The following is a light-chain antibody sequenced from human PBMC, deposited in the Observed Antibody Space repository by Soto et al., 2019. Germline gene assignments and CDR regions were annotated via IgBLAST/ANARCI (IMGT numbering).Light chain of an antibody. J-gene: IGKJ4*01. CDR2: AAS. V-gene: IGKV1-39*01. CDR3: QQSSCNGLT. Sequence: DIQMTQSPSSLSASVGDRVTITCRASQSISSYLNWYQQKPGKAPKLLIYAASSLQGGVPSRFSGSGSGTDFTPTIITLQREDCASYYYQQSSCNGLTFGRGTKVEIK. CDR1: QSISSY.